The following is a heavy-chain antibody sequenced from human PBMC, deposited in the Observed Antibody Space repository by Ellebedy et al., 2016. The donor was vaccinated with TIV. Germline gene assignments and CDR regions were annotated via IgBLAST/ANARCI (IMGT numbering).Heavy chain of an antibody. CDR3: ARDCSSTSCYMEDYYGMDV. CDR2: FDPEDGET. V-gene: IGHV1-24*01. J-gene: IGHJ6*02. Sequence: AASVKVSCKVSGYTLTELSMHWVRQAPGKGLEWMGGFDPEDGETIYAQKLQGRVTMTTDTSTSTAYMELRSLRSDDTAVYYCARDCSSTSCYMEDYYGMDVWGQGTTVTVSS. D-gene: IGHD2-2*02. CDR1: GYTLTELS.